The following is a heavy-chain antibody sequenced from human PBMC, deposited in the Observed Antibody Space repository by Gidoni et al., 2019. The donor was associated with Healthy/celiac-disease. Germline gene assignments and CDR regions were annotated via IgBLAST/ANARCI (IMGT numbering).Heavy chain of an antibody. D-gene: IGHD3-16*02. V-gene: IGHV3-23*01. CDR3: AKGGGGGSYLDFDY. Sequence: EVQLLESGGGLVQPGGSLRISWAASGSTFSSYAMSWVRQAPGKGLEGVSAISGSGGSTYYADSVKGRFTISRDNSKNTLYLQMNSLRAEDTAVYYCAKGGGGGSYLDFDYWGQGTLVTVSS. CDR2: ISGSGGST. CDR1: GSTFSSYA. J-gene: IGHJ4*02.